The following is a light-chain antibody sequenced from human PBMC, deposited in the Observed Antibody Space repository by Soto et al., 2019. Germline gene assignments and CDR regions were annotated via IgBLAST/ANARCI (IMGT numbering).Light chain of an antibody. J-gene: IGLJ3*02. CDR3: AAWDDSLSGQNGV. CDR1: SSNIRINT. Sequence: QSVLTQPPSASGTPGQRVTISCSGSSSNIRINTVNWYQQLPGTAPKLLIYSNNQRSSGVPDRFSGSKSGTSASLAISGLQSEDEADYYCAAWDDSLSGQNGVFGGGTKLTVL. CDR2: SNN. V-gene: IGLV1-44*01.